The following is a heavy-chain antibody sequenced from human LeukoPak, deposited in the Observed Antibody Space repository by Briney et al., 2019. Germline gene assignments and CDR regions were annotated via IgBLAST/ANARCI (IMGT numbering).Heavy chain of an antibody. J-gene: IGHJ5*02. CDR3: ARQKGYEFSWFDP. V-gene: IGHV4-39*01. D-gene: IGHD5-12*01. CDR2: IYYSGST. Sequence: PSETLSLTCTVSGGSISSSSYYWGWIRQPPGKGLEWIGSIYYSGSTYYNPSLKSRVTISVDTSKNQFSLKLSSVTAADTAVYYCARQKGYEFSWFDPWGQGTLVTVSS. CDR1: GGSISSSSYY.